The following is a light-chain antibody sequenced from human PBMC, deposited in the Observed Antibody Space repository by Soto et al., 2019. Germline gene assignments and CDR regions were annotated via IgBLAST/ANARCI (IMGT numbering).Light chain of an antibody. J-gene: IGLJ2*01. Sequence: SYELTQPLSVSVALGQTARITCGGSNFGSKNVHWYQQKPGQAPALVIYNDNSRPSGIPERVSGSNSGSTATLTISRAQAGDEADYYCQVWDTSTALIGGGTKLTVL. CDR1: NFGSKN. CDR3: QVWDTSTAL. CDR2: NDN. V-gene: IGLV3-9*01.